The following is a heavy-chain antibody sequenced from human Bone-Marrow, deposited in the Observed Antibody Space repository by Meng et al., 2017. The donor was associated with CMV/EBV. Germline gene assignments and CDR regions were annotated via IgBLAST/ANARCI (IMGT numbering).Heavy chain of an antibody. Sequence: GESLKISCAASGFTFSSYAMHWVRQAPGKGLEWVAVISYDGSNKYYADSVKGRFTISRDNSKNTLYLQMNSLRAEDTAVYYCARVRTSCSGGSCYYGRVDYWGQRTVVTVSS. J-gene: IGHJ4*02. CDR1: GFTFSSYA. D-gene: IGHD2-15*01. CDR3: ARVRTSCSGGSCYYGRVDY. V-gene: IGHV3-30-3*01. CDR2: ISYDGSNK.